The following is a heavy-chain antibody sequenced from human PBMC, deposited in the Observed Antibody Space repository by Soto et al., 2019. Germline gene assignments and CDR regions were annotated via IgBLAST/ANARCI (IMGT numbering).Heavy chain of an antibody. Sequence: QVQLVESGGGVVQPGRSLRLSCAASGFSFSSYAMHWVRQAPGKGLEWVAVISNEGSNEHYADYLKGRFSISRDNSKNTLYLQMSSLRPEDTAVYYCAREYSLAVLAPGYWGQGTLVTVSS. D-gene: IGHD5-18*01. J-gene: IGHJ4*02. CDR3: AREYSLAVLAPGY. V-gene: IGHV3-30-3*01. CDR1: GFSFSSYA. CDR2: ISNEGSNE.